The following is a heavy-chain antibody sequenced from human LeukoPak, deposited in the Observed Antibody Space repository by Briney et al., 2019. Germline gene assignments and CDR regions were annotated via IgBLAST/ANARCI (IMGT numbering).Heavy chain of an antibody. CDR2: IYTSGST. CDR1: GGSISSYY. D-gene: IGHD3-22*01. J-gene: IGHJ3*02. V-gene: IGHV4-4*07. Sequence: SETLSLTCTVSGGSISSYYWSWIRQPAGKGLGWAGRIYTSGSTNYNPSLKSRVTMSVDTSKNQFSLKLSSVTAADTAVYYCARVRYYYDSSGYDDAFDIWGQGTMVTVSS. CDR3: ARVRYYYDSSGYDDAFDI.